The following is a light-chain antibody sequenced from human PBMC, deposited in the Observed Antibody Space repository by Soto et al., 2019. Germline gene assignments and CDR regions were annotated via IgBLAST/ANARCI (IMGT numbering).Light chain of an antibody. J-gene: IGKJ4*01. V-gene: IGKV3-15*01. Sequence: EIVMTQSPATLSVSPGERATLSCKASQSISSNVAWYQQKPGQAPRLLIYGASTRTTGIPARFSGSGSGTDFTLTISSLQSEDFAVYFCQQYNNWPPVTFGGGTKWIS. CDR2: GAS. CDR3: QQYNNWPPVT. CDR1: QSISSN.